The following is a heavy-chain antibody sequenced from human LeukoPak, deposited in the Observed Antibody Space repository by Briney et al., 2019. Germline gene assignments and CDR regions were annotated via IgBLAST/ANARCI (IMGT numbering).Heavy chain of an antibody. V-gene: IGHV3-23*01. Sequence: PGGSLRLSCAASGFTFSNYAMSWVRQAPEKGLEWVSAISGSVGTTYYADSVKGRFTISRDNSKNTLYLQMNSLRAEDTAVYYCAKDGPLVGPYYFDYWGQGTLVTVSS. CDR2: ISGSVGTT. J-gene: IGHJ4*02. CDR3: AKDGPLVGPYYFDY. CDR1: GFTFSNYA. D-gene: IGHD1-26*01.